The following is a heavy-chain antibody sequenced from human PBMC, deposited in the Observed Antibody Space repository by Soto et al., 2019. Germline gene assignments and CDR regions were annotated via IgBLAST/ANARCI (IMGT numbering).Heavy chain of an antibody. V-gene: IGHV3-23*01. CDR2: ISGSGGST. D-gene: IGHD1-26*01. Sequence: GGSLRLSCAASGFTFSNYAISWVRQAPGKGLEWVSSISGSGGSTYYADSVKGRFTISRDNSKNTLYLQMNSLRAEDTAVYYCAAYSGNYERYGVYYGMDVWGQGTTVTVSS. J-gene: IGHJ6*02. CDR3: AAYSGNYERYGVYYGMDV. CDR1: GFTFSNYA.